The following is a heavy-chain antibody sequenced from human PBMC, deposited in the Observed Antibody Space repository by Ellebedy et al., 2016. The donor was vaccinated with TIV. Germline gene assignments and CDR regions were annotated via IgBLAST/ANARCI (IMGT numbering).Heavy chain of an antibody. J-gene: IGHJ4*02. CDR1: GASISTHY. Sequence: MPSETLSLTCAVSGASISTHYWSWIRQPPGKGLEWIGYISYSGSTIYNPSLKSRITISLNTSKNRFSLKLTSVTAADTAVYYCARVNGYFDHWGQGTLVTVSS. V-gene: IGHV4-59*11. CDR2: ISYSGST. D-gene: IGHD2-8*01. CDR3: ARVNGYFDH.